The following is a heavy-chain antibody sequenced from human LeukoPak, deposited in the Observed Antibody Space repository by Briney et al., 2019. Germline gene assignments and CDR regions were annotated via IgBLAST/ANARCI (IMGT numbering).Heavy chain of an antibody. Sequence: SETLFLTCAVSGVSFNDYYWSWVRQTPGKGLEWIGEINHSGYTNDSPSLKSRVTLSIDTSRKQFSLNLRSVTVADTGIYYCTRMTTGHDYWGQGTLVTVSS. CDR1: GVSFNDYY. CDR2: INHSGYT. J-gene: IGHJ4*02. V-gene: IGHV4-34*01. D-gene: IGHD4-17*01. CDR3: TRMTTGHDY.